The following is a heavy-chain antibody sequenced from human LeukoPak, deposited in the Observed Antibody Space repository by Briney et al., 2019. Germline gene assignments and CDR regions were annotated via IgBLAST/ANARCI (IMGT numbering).Heavy chain of an antibody. Sequence: ASVKVSFKASGYTFTGYYMHWVRQAPGQGLEWMGWINPNSGGTNYAQKFQGRVTMTRDTSISTAYMELSRLRSDDTAVYYCARDRYSSSWPVDYWGQGTLVTVSS. J-gene: IGHJ4*02. D-gene: IGHD6-13*01. CDR3: ARDRYSSSWPVDY. CDR2: INPNSGGT. CDR1: GYTFTGYY. V-gene: IGHV1-2*02.